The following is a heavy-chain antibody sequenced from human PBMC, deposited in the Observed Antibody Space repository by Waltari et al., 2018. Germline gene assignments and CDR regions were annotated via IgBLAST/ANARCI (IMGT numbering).Heavy chain of an antibody. CDR3: AKGRYFYDSSGQASSFDY. CDR1: GFTFADYA. Sequence: EVQLVESGGGLVQPGRSVRLSCAASGFTFADYAMHRDRPAPGKGLEWVSGISWNSYSIGYGDSVKGRFTISRDNAKNSLYLQMNSLRAEDTALYYCAKGRYFYDSSGQASSFDYWGQGTLVTVSS. V-gene: IGHV3-9*01. D-gene: IGHD3-22*01. J-gene: IGHJ4*02. CDR2: ISWNSYSI.